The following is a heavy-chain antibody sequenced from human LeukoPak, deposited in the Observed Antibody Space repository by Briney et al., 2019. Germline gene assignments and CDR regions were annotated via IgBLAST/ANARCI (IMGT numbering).Heavy chain of an antibody. D-gene: IGHD2-15*01. V-gene: IGHV1-2*04. CDR1: GYTFTGFY. Sequence: ASVKVSCKASGYTFTGFYIHWVRQAPGQGLEWMGWIYSDSGDTNYAQKFQGWVTMTRDTSISTAYMELSGLTSDDTAVYYCARSAGSAFFDYWGQGTLVTVSS. CDR3: ARSAGSAFFDY. CDR2: IYSDSGDT. J-gene: IGHJ4*02.